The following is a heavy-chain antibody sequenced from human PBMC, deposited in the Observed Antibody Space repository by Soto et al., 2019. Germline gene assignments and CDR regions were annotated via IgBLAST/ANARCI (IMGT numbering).Heavy chain of an antibody. V-gene: IGHV3-21*06. CDR3: ARDRTTGTTYAWDAFDT. CDR1: GFTLSSHS. Sequence: EVQLVESGGGLVKPGGSLRVSCAASGFTLSSHSMNWVRQAPGKGLEWVSLIGSNSHYIYYADSVKGRFTISRDNAKHSVYLQMNSLRAEDTAVYYCARDRTTGTTYAWDAFDTWGQGTMVTVSS. J-gene: IGHJ3*02. D-gene: IGHD1-1*01. CDR2: IGSNSHYI.